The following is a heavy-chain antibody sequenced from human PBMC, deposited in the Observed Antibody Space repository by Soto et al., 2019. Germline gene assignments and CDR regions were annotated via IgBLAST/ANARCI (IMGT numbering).Heavy chain of an antibody. CDR3: ARGQFTAFDI. V-gene: IGHV6-1*01. CDR1: GNIFSSSSVA. D-gene: IGHD6-19*01. J-gene: IGHJ3*02. CDR2: TYYRSKWYN. Sequence: SPTLSLTCAFSGNIFSSSSVAWNWIRQSPSRGLEWLGRTYYRSKWYNDYAVSVKGRITVNPDTSKNEFSLQLNSVTPEDTAVYFCARGQFTAFDIWGQGTVVTVSS.